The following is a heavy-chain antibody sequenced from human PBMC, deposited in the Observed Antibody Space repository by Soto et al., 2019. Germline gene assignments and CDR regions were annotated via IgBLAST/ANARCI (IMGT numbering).Heavy chain of an antibody. Sequence: SETLSLTCTVSGDSISSHYWSWIRQPPGKGLEWIGHIYHSGGTRYNPSLRSRVTMSVDTSKNQFSLKLRSVTGADTAVYYCAKNVAVAGFCLDPLGQGILVTVSS. J-gene: IGHJ5*02. D-gene: IGHD2-2*01. CDR1: GDSISSHY. V-gene: IGHV4-59*11. CDR3: AKNVAVAGFCLDP. CDR2: IYHSGGT.